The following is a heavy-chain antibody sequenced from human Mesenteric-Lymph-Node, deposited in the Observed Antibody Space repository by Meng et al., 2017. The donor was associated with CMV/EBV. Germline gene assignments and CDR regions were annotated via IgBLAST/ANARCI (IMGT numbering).Heavy chain of an antibody. J-gene: IGHJ5*02. CDR2: IYPGDSDT. CDR3: ARQYCSSTSCYFFDP. V-gene: IGHV5-51*01. CDR1: GYSFTSYW. Sequence: KVSCKGSGYSFTSYWIGWVRQMPGKGLEWMGIIYPGDSDTRYSPSFQGQATISADKSISTAYLQWSSLKASDTAMYYCARQYCSSTSCYFFDPWGQGTLVTVSS. D-gene: IGHD2-2*01.